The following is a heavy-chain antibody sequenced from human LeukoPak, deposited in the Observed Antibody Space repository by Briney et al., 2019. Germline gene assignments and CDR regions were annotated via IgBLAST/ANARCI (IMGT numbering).Heavy chain of an antibody. CDR2: IRYDGSNK. Sequence: GGSLRLSCAASGFTFSSYGMHWVRQAPGKGLEWVAFIRYDGSNKYYADSVKGRFTISRDNSKNTLYLQMNSLRAEDTAVYYCARDRVVVVPAAHNWFDPWGQGTLVTVSS. D-gene: IGHD2-2*01. CDR1: GFTFSSYG. V-gene: IGHV3-30*02. CDR3: ARDRVVVVPAAHNWFDP. J-gene: IGHJ5*02.